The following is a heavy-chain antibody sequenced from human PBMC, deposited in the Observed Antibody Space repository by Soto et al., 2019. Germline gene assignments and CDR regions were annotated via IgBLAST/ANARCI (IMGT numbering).Heavy chain of an antibody. V-gene: IGHV2-26*01. CDR2: IFSNDEK. CDR3: ARSLYSNYGEGGWFDP. Sequence: SGPTLENPTETLTLTCTVSGFSLSNARMGVSWIRQPPGKALEWLAHIFSNDEKSYSTSLKSRLTISKDTSKSQVVLTMTNMDPVDTATYYCARSLYSNYGEGGWFDPWGQGTLVTVSS. D-gene: IGHD4-4*01. CDR1: GFSLSNARMG. J-gene: IGHJ5*02.